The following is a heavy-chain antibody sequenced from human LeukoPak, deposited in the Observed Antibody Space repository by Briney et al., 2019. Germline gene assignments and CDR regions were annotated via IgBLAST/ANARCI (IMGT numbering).Heavy chain of an antibody. V-gene: IGHV1-58*02. CDR1: GLTFSNSA. CDR3: AAELYSGTYGRCCSFAF. J-gene: IGHJ4*02. Sequence: SVKVSCKASGLTFSNSAIQWVRQARGQRLEWIGWIIVGSGRTHYAQNLQERLTITRDMSTNTAYMELSSLRSEDTAVYYCAAELYSGTYGRCCSFAFWGQGTPVTVSS. D-gene: IGHD1-26*01. CDR2: IIVGSGRT.